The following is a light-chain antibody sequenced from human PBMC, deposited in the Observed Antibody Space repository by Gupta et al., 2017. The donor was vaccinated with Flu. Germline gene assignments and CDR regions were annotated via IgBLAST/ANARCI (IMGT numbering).Light chain of an antibody. CDR2: GAS. Sequence: GERATPSCRASQSVSSNLAWYQQKPGQAPRLLIYGASTRATGIPARFSGSGSGTEFTLTISSLQSEDFAVYYCQQYNNWPGTFGQGTKVEIK. J-gene: IGKJ1*01. CDR3: QQYNNWPGT. V-gene: IGKV3-15*01. CDR1: QSVSSN.